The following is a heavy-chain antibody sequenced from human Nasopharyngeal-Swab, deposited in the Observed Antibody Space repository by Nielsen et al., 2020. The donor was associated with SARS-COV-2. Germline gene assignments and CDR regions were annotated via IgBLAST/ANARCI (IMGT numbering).Heavy chain of an antibody. CDR2: ISWNSGSI. CDR3: AKANYDYVWGSYSDY. Sequence: SLKISCAASGFTFDDYAMHWVRQAPGKGLERVSGISWNSGSIGYADSVKGRFTISRDNAKNSLYLQMNSLRAEDTALYYCAKANYDYVWGSYSDYWGQGTLVTVSS. D-gene: IGHD3-16*01. J-gene: IGHJ4*02. V-gene: IGHV3-9*01. CDR1: GFTFDDYA.